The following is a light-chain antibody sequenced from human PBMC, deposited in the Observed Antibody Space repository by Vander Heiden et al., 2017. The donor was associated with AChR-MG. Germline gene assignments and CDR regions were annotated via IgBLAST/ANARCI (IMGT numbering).Light chain of an antibody. CDR2: LGS. J-gene: IGKJ4*01. V-gene: IGKV2-28*01. CDR1: QSLLQSNGVNY. Sequence: DIVMPQSTLSLPVTPGEPASISCRSSQSLLQSNGVNYLDWYLQKPGQSPQLLIYLGSNRASGVPDRFSGSGSGTDFTLKISRVEAEDVGVYFCMQALQIPPTFGGGTKVEIK. CDR3: MQALQIPPT.